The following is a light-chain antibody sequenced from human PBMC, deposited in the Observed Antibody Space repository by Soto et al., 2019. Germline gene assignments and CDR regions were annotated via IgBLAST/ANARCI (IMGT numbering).Light chain of an antibody. V-gene: IGKV1-12*01. CDR2: TAS. Sequence: DIQMTQSPSSVSASAGDRVTITCRASQDISRWLAWYQQKPGKAPKLLIYTASNLQSGVPSRFSGSGSGTDFTLTISSLQPEDFATYYCQQANSFPLTFGGGIKVEIK. CDR3: QQANSFPLT. J-gene: IGKJ4*01. CDR1: QDISRW.